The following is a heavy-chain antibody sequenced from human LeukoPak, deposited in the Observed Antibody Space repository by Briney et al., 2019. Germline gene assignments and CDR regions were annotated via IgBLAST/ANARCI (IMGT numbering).Heavy chain of an antibody. J-gene: IGHJ4*02. CDR1: GFTFSTYT. V-gene: IGHV3-23*01. D-gene: IGHD1-14*01. CDR3: AKDLRKDGIWDIDY. CDR2: IYGSGGAS. Sequence: GGSLRLSCAASGFTFSTYTMNWVRQAPGKGLEWVSGIYGSGGASFYADSVKGLFTISRDNSQNTVFLQMDSLRDEDTALYYCAKDLRKDGIWDIDYWGQGTLVTVSS.